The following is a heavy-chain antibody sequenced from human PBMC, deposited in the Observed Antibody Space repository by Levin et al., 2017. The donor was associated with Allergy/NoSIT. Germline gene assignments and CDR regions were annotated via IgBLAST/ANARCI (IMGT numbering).Heavy chain of an antibody. Sequence: GESLKISCSASGFTFSSYAMHWVRQAPGKGLEYVSAISSNGGSTYYADSVKGRFTISRDNSKNTLYLQMSSLRAEDTAVYYCVMGTTVTNFAFDSWGQGTMVTVSS. J-gene: IGHJ3*02. CDR1: GFTFSSYA. CDR2: ISSNGGST. CDR3: VMGTTVTNFAFDS. V-gene: IGHV3-64D*06. D-gene: IGHD4-17*01.